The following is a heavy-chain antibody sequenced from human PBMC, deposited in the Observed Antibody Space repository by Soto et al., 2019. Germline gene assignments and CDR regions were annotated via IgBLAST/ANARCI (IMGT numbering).Heavy chain of an antibody. V-gene: IGHV1-2*04. D-gene: IGHD1-20*01. J-gene: IGHJ6*03. CDR1: GYTFTGYY. CDR3: ARGLGITGKNYMXV. CDR2: INPNSGGT. Sequence: ASVKVSCKASGYTFTGYYMHWVRQAPGQGLEWMGWINPNSGGTNYAQKFQGWVTMTRDTSISTAYMELSRLRSDDTAVYYCARGLGITGKNYMXVWGKGTTVSVSS.